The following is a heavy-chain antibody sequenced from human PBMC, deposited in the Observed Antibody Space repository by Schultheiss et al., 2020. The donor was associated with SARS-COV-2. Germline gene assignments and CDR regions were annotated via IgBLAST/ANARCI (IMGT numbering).Heavy chain of an antibody. CDR1: GGSFSGYY. Sequence: LRLSCAVYGGSFSGYYWSWIRQPPGKGLEWIGSIYYSGSTYYNPSLKSRVTISVDTSKNQFSLKLSSVTAADTAVYYCAREWGYYYDSSGYLDYWGQGTLVTVSS. D-gene: IGHD3-22*01. V-gene: IGHV4-34*09. J-gene: IGHJ4*02. CDR2: IYYSGST. CDR3: AREWGYYYDSSGYLDY.